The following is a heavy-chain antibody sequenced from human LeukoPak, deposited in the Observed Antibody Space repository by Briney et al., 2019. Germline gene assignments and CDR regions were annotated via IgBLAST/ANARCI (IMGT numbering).Heavy chain of an antibody. J-gene: IGHJ4*02. V-gene: IGHV3-23*01. D-gene: IGHD5-18*01. CDR2: ISGSGGST. CDR1: GFTLSSYA. Sequence: PGGSLRLSCAASGFTLSSYAMSWVRQAPGKGLEWVSAISGSGGSTYYADSVKGRFTISRDNAKNSLYPQMNSLRAEDTAVYYCARDYSYGFLNWGQGTLVTVSS. CDR3: ARDYSYGFLN.